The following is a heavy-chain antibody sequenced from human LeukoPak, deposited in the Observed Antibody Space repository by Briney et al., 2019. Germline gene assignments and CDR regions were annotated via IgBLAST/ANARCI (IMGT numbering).Heavy chain of an antibody. CDR3: AREPTYDFWSGYPFDY. D-gene: IGHD3/OR15-3a*01. CDR2: MYHSGST. CDR1: GYSISSGYF. V-gene: IGHV4-38-2*02. J-gene: IGHJ4*02. Sequence: MASETLSLTCTVSGYSISSGYFWGWIRQLPGKGLEWIGSMYHSGSTYYNPSLKSRVTISVDMSKNQFSLKLSSVTAADTAVYYCAREPTYDFWSGYPFDYWGQGTLVTVSS.